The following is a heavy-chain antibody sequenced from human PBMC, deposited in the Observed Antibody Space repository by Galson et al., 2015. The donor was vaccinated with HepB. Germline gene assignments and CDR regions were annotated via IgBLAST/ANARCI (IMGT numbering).Heavy chain of an antibody. Sequence: SVKVSCKASGYTFTSYGVSWVRQAPGQGLEWMGWISTYDGNTKYPQKLKGRVTMTTDTSTSTPYVELRSLRSDDTAVYYCVRDRRCPLTGYYFDYWGQGTLVTVSS. D-gene: IGHD1-14*01. CDR2: ISTYDGNT. V-gene: IGHV1-18*04. CDR3: VRDRRCPLTGYYFDY. CDR1: GYTFTSYG. J-gene: IGHJ4*02.